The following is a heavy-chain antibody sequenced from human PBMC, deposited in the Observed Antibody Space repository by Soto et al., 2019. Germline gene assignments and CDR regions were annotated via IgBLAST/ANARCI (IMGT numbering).Heavy chain of an antibody. V-gene: IGHV1-69*01. J-gene: IGHJ6*02. CDR2: IIPIFGKA. CDR1: GGTFSSYA. CDR3: AVYDFWSGSYYYYYGMAV. D-gene: IGHD3-3*01. Sequence: QVQLVQSGAEVKKPGSSVKVSCKASGGTFSSYAISWVRQAPGQGLEWMGGIIPIFGKANYAQKFQGRVTITADESTSTAYMELSSLRYEDTAVYYCAVYDFWSGSYYYYYGMAVWGQGTTVTVSS.